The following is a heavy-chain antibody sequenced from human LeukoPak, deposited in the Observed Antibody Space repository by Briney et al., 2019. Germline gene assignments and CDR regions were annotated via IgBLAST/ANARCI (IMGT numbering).Heavy chain of an antibody. D-gene: IGHD6-19*01. Sequence: SETLSLTCAVYGGSFSGYYWSWIRQPPGKGLEWIGEINHSGSTNYNPSLKSRVTISVDTSKNQFSLKLSSVTAADTAVYCCASLSSGWYGDFDYWGQGTLVTVSS. CDR1: GGSFSGYY. CDR3: ASLSSGWYGDFDY. V-gene: IGHV4-34*01. CDR2: INHSGST. J-gene: IGHJ4*02.